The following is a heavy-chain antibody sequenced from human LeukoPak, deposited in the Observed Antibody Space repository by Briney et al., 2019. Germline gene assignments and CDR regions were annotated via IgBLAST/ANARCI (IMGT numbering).Heavy chain of an antibody. CDR2: INHSGSA. V-gene: IGHV4-34*01. J-gene: IGHJ4*02. CDR3: AKVRRYYDSSGYYY. CDR1: GGSFSGYY. Sequence: SETLSLTCAVYGGSFSGYYWSWTRQPPGKGLEWIGEINHSGSANYNPSLKSRVTISVDTSKNQFSLKLSSVTAADTAVHYCAKVRRYYDSSGYYYWGQGTLVTVSS. D-gene: IGHD3-22*01.